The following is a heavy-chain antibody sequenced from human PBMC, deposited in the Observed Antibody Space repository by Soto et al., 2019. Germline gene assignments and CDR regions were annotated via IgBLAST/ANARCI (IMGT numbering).Heavy chain of an antibody. CDR2: IYPGDADT. CDR3: ARLSLSSSVGYYYSSLAV. V-gene: IGHV5-51*01. D-gene: IGHD6-13*01. CDR1: GYSFTSYW. J-gene: IGHJ6*02. Sequence: GESLKISCKGSGYSFTSYWIGWVRQMPGIGLEWMGIIYPGDADTRYSPSFQGQVTISADKSISTAYLQWSSLKASDTAMYYCARLSLSSSVGYYYSSLAVWGQGTTVTAS.